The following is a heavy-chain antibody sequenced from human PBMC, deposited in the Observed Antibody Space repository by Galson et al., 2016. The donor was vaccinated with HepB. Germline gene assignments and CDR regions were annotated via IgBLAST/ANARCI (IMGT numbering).Heavy chain of an antibody. CDR1: GFTFSTYT. Sequence: SLRLSCAASGFTFSTYTMNWVRQAPGKGLEWGSSITSSSTYIYYADSVKGRFTISRDNAKNSLYLQMNSLSAEDTAVYYCARPSEHSGSYYRIWGQGTKVAVSS. CDR2: ITSSSTYI. V-gene: IGHV3-21*01. D-gene: IGHD1-26*01. J-gene: IGHJ3*02. CDR3: ARPSEHSGSYYRI.